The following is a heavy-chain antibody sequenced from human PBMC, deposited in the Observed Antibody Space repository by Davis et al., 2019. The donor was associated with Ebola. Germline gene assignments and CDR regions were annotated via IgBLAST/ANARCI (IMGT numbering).Heavy chain of an antibody. D-gene: IGHD6-13*01. CDR1: GGSFSGYY. CDR3: ARHISLAAAGTGFDY. V-gene: IGHV4-34*01. J-gene: IGHJ4*02. CDR2: INHSGST. Sequence: MPSETLSLTCAVYGGSFSGYYWSWIRQHPGKGLEWIGEINHSGSTNYNPSLKSRVTISVDTSKNQFSLKLSSVTAADTAVYYCARHISLAAAGTGFDYWGQGTLVTVSS.